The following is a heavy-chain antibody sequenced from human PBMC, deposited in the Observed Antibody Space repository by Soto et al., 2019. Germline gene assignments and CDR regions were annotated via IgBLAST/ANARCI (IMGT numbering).Heavy chain of an antibody. CDR1: GGSFSGNY. V-gene: IGHV4-34*01. CDR3: ARLAAAGRIDWFDP. D-gene: IGHD6-13*01. J-gene: IGHJ5*02. Sequence: SETLSLTCAVYGGSFSGNYWSWIRQPPGKGLEWIGEINHSGSTNYNPSLKSRVTISVDTSKNQFSLKLSSVTAADTAVYYCARLAAAGRIDWFDPWGQGTLVTVSS. CDR2: INHSGST.